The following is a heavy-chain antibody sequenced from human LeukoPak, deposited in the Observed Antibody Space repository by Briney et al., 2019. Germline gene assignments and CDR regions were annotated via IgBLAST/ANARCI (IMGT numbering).Heavy chain of an antibody. CDR3: AGRRSSGWYAY. Sequence: PGGSLRLSCATSGFTVSSNYMSWVRQAPGKGLEWVSVIYDSGTTYYGDSVKGRFLIFRDTSKNTVDLQMNSLRVEDTAVYYCAGRRSSGWYAYWGQGTLVTVSS. V-gene: IGHV3-53*01. CDR1: GFTVSSNY. CDR2: IYDSGTT. J-gene: IGHJ4*02. D-gene: IGHD6-19*01.